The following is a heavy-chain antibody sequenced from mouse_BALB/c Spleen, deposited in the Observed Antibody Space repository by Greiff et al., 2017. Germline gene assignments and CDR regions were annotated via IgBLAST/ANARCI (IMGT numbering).Heavy chain of an antibody. D-gene: IGHD3-2*01. J-gene: IGHJ4*01. Sequence: VQLQQSGAELVKPGASVKLSCTASGFTFKDSYMHWVKQRPEQGLEWIGRIDPANGNTKYDPKFQGKATITADTSSNTAYLQLSSLTSEDTAVYYCAGDCSGYAMDYWGQGTSLTVSS. CDR1: GFTFKDSY. CDR2: IDPANGNT. CDR3: AGDCSGYAMDY. V-gene: IGHV14-3*02.